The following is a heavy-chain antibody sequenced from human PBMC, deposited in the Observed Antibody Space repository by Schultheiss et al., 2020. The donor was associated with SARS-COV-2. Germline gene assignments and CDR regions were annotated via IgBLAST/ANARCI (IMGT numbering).Heavy chain of an antibody. CDR2: INPSGGST. CDR3: ARDIAAAGNQEPIWYFDL. CDR1: GYTFTGYY. Sequence: GSLKISCKASGYTFTGYYMHWVRQAPGQGLEWMGIINPSGGSTSYAQKFQGRVTMTRDTSTSTVYMELSSLRSEDTAVYYCARDIAAAGNQEPIWYFDLWGRGTLVTGSS. D-gene: IGHD6-13*01. J-gene: IGHJ2*01. V-gene: IGHV1-46*03.